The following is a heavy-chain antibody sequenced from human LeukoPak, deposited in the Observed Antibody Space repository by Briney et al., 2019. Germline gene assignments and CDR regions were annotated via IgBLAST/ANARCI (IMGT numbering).Heavy chain of an antibody. CDR2: IYYSGSA. CDR1: GGSIISSAYS. J-gene: IGHJ5*02. Sequence: SETLSLTCTVSGGSIISSAYSWGWIRQPPGKGLEYIGNIYYSGSAYYNPSLKSRVTLSVDTSNNQFSLRLTSVTAADTAVYYCATLAGESWDQGTLVTVSS. V-gene: IGHV4-39*01. D-gene: IGHD1-26*01. CDR3: ATLAGES.